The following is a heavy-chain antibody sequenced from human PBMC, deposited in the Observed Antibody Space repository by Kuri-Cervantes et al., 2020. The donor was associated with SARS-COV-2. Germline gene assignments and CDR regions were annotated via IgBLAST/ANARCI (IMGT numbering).Heavy chain of an antibody. J-gene: IGHJ4*02. Sequence: LRLSCAISGDSVSSNSAAWNWIRQSLSRGLEWLGRTYYRSKWYNDYAVSVKSRITINPDTSKNQFSLQLNSVTPKDTAVYYCARSEIGALIDYWGQGTLVTVSS. CDR3: ARSEIGALIDY. D-gene: IGHD3-22*01. CDR1: GDSVSSNSAA. CDR2: TYYRSKWYN. V-gene: IGHV6-1*01.